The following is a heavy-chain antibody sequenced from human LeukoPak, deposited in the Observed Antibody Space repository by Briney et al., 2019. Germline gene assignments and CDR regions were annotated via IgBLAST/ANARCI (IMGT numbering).Heavy chain of an antibody. CDR1: AGSFSGYY. CDR3: ARSARSGGTCYSQRGAFDI. D-gene: IGHD2-15*01. V-gene: IGHV4-34*01. J-gene: IGHJ3*02. Sequence: PSETLSLTCAVYAGSFSGYYWGWIRQPPGKGLEWIGSIYYSGSTYYNPSLKSRVTISVDTSNNQFSLKLNSVTAADTAVYYCARSARSGGTCYSQRGAFDIWGQGTMVTVSS. CDR2: IYYSGST.